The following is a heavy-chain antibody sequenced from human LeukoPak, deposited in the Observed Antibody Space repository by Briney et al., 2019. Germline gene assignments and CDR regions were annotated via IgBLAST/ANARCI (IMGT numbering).Heavy chain of an antibody. J-gene: IGHJ6*03. CDR2: TRYDGRNE. Sequence: GGSLRLSCAASGFSFSSYDMHWVRQAPGKGLERVAFTRYDGRNEYYADSVKGRFTISRDNSKNTLYLQMNSLRLEDTAVYYCAKRAGDSPMDVLGKGTTVTVSS. V-gene: IGHV3-30*02. D-gene: IGHD3-16*01. CDR3: AKRAGDSPMDV. CDR1: GFSFSSYD.